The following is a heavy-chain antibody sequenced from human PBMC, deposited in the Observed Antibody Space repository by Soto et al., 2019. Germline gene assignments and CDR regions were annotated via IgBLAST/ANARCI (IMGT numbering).Heavy chain of an antibody. D-gene: IGHD4-4*01. J-gene: IGHJ4*02. V-gene: IGHV4-59*02. CDR3: ASGPDHSKVGY. Sequence: QVQLQESGPGLVKPSETLPLTCSVSDGSVTGYCWSWIRQPPGKGLEWIGCIDYNGRAHYNPSLTRRVTMSLDTSNNHFSLKLSSVTTTDTAVYYCASGPDHSKVGYWGQGTLVTVSS. CDR2: IDYNGRA. CDR1: DGSVTGYC.